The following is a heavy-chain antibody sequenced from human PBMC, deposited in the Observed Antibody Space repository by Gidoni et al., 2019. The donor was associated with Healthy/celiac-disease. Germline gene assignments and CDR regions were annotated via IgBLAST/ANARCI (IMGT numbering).Heavy chain of an antibody. CDR2: IIPIFGTA. J-gene: IGHJ4*02. Sequence: QVQLVQSGAEVKKPGSSVKVSCKASGGTFSSYAISWVRQAPGQGLEWMGGIIPIFGTANYAQKFQGRVTITADESTSTAYMELSSLRSEDTAVYYCARDPSSIRGVTPDYWGQGTLVTVSS. V-gene: IGHV1-69*01. CDR1: GGTFSSYA. D-gene: IGHD3-10*01. CDR3: ARDPSSIRGVTPDY.